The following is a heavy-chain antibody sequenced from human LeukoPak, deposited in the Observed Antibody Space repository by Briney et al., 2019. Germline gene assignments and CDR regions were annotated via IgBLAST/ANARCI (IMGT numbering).Heavy chain of an antibody. Sequence: GGSLRLSCAASGFTFSSYGMSWVRQAPGKGLEWVSAISGSGGSTSYADSVKGRFAISRDNARNSLYLQMNSLRAEDTALYYCARDYYGDSYFDSWGQGTLVTVSS. CDR1: GFTFSSYG. D-gene: IGHD4-17*01. V-gene: IGHV3-23*01. CDR2: ISGSGGST. J-gene: IGHJ4*02. CDR3: ARDYYGDSYFDS.